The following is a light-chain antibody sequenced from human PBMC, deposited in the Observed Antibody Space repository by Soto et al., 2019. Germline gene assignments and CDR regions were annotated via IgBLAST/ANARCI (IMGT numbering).Light chain of an antibody. V-gene: IGKV1-5*01. J-gene: IGKJ1*01. Sequence: DIQLTQSPSTLPASVGDRVTITCRASQSISNWLAWYHQKPGKAPKLLIYDASSLESGVPSRFSGSGSGTEFTLTISSLQPDDFATYYCQQYNSYWRTFGQGTKVDIK. CDR1: QSISNW. CDR3: QQYNSYWRT. CDR2: DAS.